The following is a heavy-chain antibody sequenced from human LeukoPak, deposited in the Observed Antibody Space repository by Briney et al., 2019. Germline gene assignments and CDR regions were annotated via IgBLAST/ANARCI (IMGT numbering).Heavy chain of an antibody. CDR1: GESFGDHY. CDR2: INLTGTT. J-gene: IGHJ6*03. Sequence: SETLSLTCAVNGESFGDHYWTWIRQPPGKGLEYIGEINLTGTTNYNPSLKSRVSISLDTSRNQFSLKLRSVTAADTAVYYCARGFYVHGTSGYYPFKYYLDVWGTGTTVTVS. CDR3: ARGFYVHGTSGYYPFKYYLDV. V-gene: IGHV4-34*01. D-gene: IGHD3-22*01.